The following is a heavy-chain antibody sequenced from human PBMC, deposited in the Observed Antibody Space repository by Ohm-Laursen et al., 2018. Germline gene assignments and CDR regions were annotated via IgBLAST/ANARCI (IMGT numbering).Heavy chain of an antibody. CDR3: AKVVAAAGTSFYYGMDV. J-gene: IGHJ6*02. Sequence: SLRLSCAASGFTFNNYGMDWVRQAPGKGLEWVAVISYDGRNYYYADSVKGRFTISRDNSKNTLYLQMNGLRAEDTALYYCAKVVAAAGTSFYYGMDVWGQGTTVTVSS. CDR1: GFTFNNYG. V-gene: IGHV3-30*18. CDR2: ISYDGRNY. D-gene: IGHD6-13*01.